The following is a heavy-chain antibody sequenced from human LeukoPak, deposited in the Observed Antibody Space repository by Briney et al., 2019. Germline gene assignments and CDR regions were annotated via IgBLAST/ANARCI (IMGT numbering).Heavy chain of an antibody. V-gene: IGHV3-48*01. D-gene: IGHD6-13*01. CDR1: GFTFSTHG. Sequence: PGGSLRLSCVASGFTFSTHGMNWARQAPGKGLEWLSYISGSANTIYYSDSVKGRFTISRDNAKNSLYLQMTSLRAEDTAVYYCARKRAVAGIYYFDFWGQGTLPTVSS. J-gene: IGHJ4*02. CDR3: ARKRAVAGIYYFDF. CDR2: ISGSANTI.